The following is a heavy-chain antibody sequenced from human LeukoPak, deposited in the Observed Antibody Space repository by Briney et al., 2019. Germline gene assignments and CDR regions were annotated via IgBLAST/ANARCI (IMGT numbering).Heavy chain of an antibody. D-gene: IGHD3-10*01. J-gene: IGHJ4*02. CDR1: GYIFSSYW. V-gene: IGHV3-74*01. CDR3: VRGSVADAGNYPLFDY. CDR2: INGDGSST. Sequence: GGSLRLSCAASGYIFSSYWMHWVRQAPGKGLVWVSCINGDGSSTNYADSVQGRFTISRDNAKNTLYLLMNSLRAEDTAVYYCVRGSVADAGNYPLFDYWGQGTLVTVSS.